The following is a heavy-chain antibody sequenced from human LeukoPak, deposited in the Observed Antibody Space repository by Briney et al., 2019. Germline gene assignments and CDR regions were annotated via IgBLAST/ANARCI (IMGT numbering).Heavy chain of an antibody. Sequence: GGSLRLSCAASGFTFDDYTMHRVRQAPGKGLEWVSLISWDGGSTYYADSVKGRFTISRDNSKNSLYLQMNSLRTEDTALYYCAKDRHGYQLPKDWGQGTLVTVSS. J-gene: IGHJ4*02. D-gene: IGHD2-2*01. CDR2: ISWDGGST. CDR1: GFTFDDYT. V-gene: IGHV3-43*01. CDR3: AKDRHGYQLPKD.